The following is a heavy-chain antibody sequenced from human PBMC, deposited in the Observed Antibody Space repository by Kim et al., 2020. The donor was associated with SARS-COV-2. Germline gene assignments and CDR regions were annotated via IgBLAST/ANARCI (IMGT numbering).Heavy chain of an antibody. Sequence: GGSLRLSCAASGFTFSSYAMSWVRQAPGKGLEWVSAISGSGGSTYYADSVKGRFTISRDNSKNTLYLQMNSLRAEDTAVYYCAKEGQQLDYYYYGMDVWGQGTTVTVSS. J-gene: IGHJ6*02. CDR1: GFTFSSYA. CDR2: ISGSGGST. CDR3: AKEGQQLDYYYYGMDV. D-gene: IGHD6-13*01. V-gene: IGHV3-23*01.